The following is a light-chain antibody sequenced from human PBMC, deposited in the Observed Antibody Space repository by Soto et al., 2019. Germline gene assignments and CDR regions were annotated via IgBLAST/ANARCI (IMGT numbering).Light chain of an antibody. J-gene: IGLJ1*01. V-gene: IGLV1-40*01. CDR1: SSNIGAGYD. CDR3: QSYDTSLRGV. Sequence: QSVLTQPPSVSGAPGQRVTISCTGSSSNIGAGYDVHWYQQFPGTAPKLLIYANNNRPSGVPDRFSASKSGTSASLAITALQADDEADYYCQSYDTSLRGVFGTGTKLTVL. CDR2: ANN.